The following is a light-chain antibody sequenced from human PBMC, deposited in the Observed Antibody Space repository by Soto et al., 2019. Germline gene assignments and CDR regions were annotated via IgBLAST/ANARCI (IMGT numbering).Light chain of an antibody. CDR1: QSVSSN. Sequence: EIVMTQSPATLSVSPGDRVTLSCRASQSVSSNLAWYQQKPGQPPRLFIYGATSRATGVPARFSGSRSGTEFTLTISSLQSEDVAVYYCQQYGSSPWTFGQGTKVEIK. CDR2: GAT. V-gene: IGKV3-15*01. J-gene: IGKJ1*01. CDR3: QQYGSSPWT.